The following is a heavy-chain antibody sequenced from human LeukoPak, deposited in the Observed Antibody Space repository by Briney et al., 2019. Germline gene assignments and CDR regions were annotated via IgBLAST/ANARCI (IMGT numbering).Heavy chain of an antibody. CDR3: ARVPLRFLEPFDY. Sequence: RPSETLSLTCAVAGGFFIGYYWSWIRQPPGKELEWIGEINHSGGANYNPSLKSRVTISADTSKSQFSLKLGSVTAADTAVYYCARVPLRFLEPFDYWGQGTLVTVSS. CDR1: GGFFIGYY. V-gene: IGHV4-34*01. D-gene: IGHD3-3*01. J-gene: IGHJ4*02. CDR2: INHSGGA.